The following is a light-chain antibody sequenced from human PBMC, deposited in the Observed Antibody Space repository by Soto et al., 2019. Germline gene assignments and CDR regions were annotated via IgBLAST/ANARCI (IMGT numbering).Light chain of an antibody. Sequence: DIQMTQSPTSLSASVGDRVTITCRASQTINKNLNWYRHKLGKAPELLIYDASDSQAGVPSRFSGSGSGTDFTLIITGLQPEDFVTYYCQQSYSSPYTFGQGTKLEIK. V-gene: IGKV1-39*01. CDR2: DAS. J-gene: IGKJ2*01. CDR1: QTINKN. CDR3: QQSYSSPYT.